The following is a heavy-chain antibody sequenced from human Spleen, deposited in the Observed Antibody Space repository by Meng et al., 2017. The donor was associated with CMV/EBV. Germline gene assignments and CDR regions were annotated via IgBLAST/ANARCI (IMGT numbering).Heavy chain of an antibody. D-gene: IGHD6-6*01. CDR2: IYYSGNT. Sequence: GSLRLSCTVSGDSINSYYWSWIRQPQGKGLEWIGYIYYSGNTNYNPSLKSRVTISLDTSKNQFSLKLTSVTAADTAVYYCAREDYSSPSFDYWGQGTLVTVSS. J-gene: IGHJ4*02. V-gene: IGHV4-59*01. CDR3: AREDYSSPSFDY. CDR1: GDSINSYY.